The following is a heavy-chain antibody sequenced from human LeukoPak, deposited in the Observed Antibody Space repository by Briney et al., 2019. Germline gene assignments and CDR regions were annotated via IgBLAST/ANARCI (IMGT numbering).Heavy chain of an antibody. CDR1: GFTFSSYA. J-gene: IGHJ4*02. D-gene: IGHD5-18*01. CDR2: ISGSGSST. V-gene: IGHV3-23*01. Sequence: GGSLRLSCAASGFTFSSYAMSWVRRAPGKGLEWVSAISGSGSSTYYADSVKGRCTISRDNSKNTLYLQMDSLRAEDTAIYYCAKTRGYSYEGLDYWGQGTLVTVSS. CDR3: AKTRGYSYEGLDY.